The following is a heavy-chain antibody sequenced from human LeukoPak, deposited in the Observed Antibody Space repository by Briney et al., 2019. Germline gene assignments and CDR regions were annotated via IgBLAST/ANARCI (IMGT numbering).Heavy chain of an antibody. J-gene: IGHJ4*02. D-gene: IGHD6-19*01. CDR2: IYYSGST. V-gene: IGHV4-59*08. CDR3: ASVSSGWYNY. Sequence: PSETLSLTCAVYGGSFSGYYWSWIRQPPGKGLEWIGYIYYSGSTNYNPSLKSRVTISVDTSKNQFSLKLSSVTAADTAVYYCASVSSGWYNYWGQGTLVTVSS. CDR1: GGSFSGYY.